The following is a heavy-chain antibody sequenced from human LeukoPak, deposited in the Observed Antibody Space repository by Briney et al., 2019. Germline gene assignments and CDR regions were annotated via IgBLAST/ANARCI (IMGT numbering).Heavy chain of an antibody. J-gene: IGHJ5*02. Sequence: GGSLRLSCAASGFTFSDYYMSWIRQAPGKGLEWVSRINWNGGRTGYADSVKGRFTISRDNAKNSLYLQMNSLRAEDTAVYYCASEYYDFWSGYSGNWFDPWGQGTLVTVSS. V-gene: IGHV3-20*04. CDR2: INWNGGRT. D-gene: IGHD3-3*01. CDR1: GFTFSDYY. CDR3: ASEYYDFWSGYSGNWFDP.